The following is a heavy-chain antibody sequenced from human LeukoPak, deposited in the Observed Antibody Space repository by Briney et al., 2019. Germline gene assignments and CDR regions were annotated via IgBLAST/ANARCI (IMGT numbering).Heavy chain of an antibody. J-gene: IGHJ5*02. V-gene: IGHV1-18*01. D-gene: IGHD1-7*01. Sequence: GASVKVSCKASGYTFTSYGISWVRQAPGQGLEWMGWISAYNGNTNYAQKLQGRVTMTTDTSTSTAYMELRSLRSDDTAVYYCARVSGLELQWYWFDPWGQGTLVTVSS. CDR3: ARVSGLELQWYWFDP. CDR2: ISAYNGNT. CDR1: GYTFTSYG.